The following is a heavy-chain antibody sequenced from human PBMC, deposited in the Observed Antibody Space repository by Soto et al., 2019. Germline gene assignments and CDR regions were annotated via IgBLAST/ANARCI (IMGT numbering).Heavy chain of an antibody. CDR1: GFSFTSHA. Sequence: EVQLLESGGGLVQPGGALRLSCAASGFSFTSHAMSWVRKAPGKGLQWISSISAGSEGAYYADSVKGRFTISRDNSNNTLYLYMNSLRDEDTAVYYCARDLWWYLHWGQGTLVTVSS. CDR3: ARDLWWYLH. V-gene: IGHV3-23*01. D-gene: IGHD2-15*01. J-gene: IGHJ1*01. CDR2: ISAGSEGA.